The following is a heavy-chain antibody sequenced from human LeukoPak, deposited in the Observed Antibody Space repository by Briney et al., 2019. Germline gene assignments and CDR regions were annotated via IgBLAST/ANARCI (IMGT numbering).Heavy chain of an antibody. CDR2: IPSSGSTI. V-gene: IGHV3-11*04. J-gene: IGHJ4*02. D-gene: IGHD1-7*01. CDR1: GFTFSDYY. CDR3: ARGGWNYVFNY. Sequence: GGSLRLSCAASGFTFSDYYMSWIRQAPGKGLEWLAYIPSSGSTIYYADYVKGRFTISRDNAKNSLYLQMNSLRAEDTAVYYCARGGWNYVFNYWGQGTLVTVSS.